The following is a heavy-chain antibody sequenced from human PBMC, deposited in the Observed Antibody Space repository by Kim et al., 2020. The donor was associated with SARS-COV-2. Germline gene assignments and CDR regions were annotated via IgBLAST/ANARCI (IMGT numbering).Heavy chain of an antibody. CDR1: GFTFSSYG. J-gene: IGHJ4*02. CDR3: AKDWGGYYYFFDY. CDR2: ISYDGSNK. V-gene: IGHV3-30*18. Sequence: GGSLRLSCAASGFTFSSYGMHWVRQAPGKGLEWVAVISYDGSNKYYADSVKGRFTISRDNSKNTLYLQMNSLRAEDTAVYYCAKDWGGYYYFFDYWGQGTLVTVSS. D-gene: IGHD3-22*01.